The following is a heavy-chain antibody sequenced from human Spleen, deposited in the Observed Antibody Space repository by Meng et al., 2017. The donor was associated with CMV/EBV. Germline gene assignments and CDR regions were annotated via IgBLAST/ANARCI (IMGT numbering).Heavy chain of an antibody. J-gene: IGHJ4*02. D-gene: IGHD6-13*01. CDR3: VIAAAGRTFDY. Sequence: SCAASGFTFSSYAMHWVRQAPGKGLEWVAVISYDGSNKYYADSVKGRFTIYRDNSKNTLYLQMNSLRAEDTAVYYCVIAAAGRTFDYWGQGTLVTVSS. V-gene: IGHV3-30*04. CDR1: GFTFSSYA. CDR2: ISYDGSNK.